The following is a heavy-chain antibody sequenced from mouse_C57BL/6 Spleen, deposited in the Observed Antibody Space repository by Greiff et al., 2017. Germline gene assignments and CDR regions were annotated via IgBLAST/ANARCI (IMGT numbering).Heavy chain of an antibody. CDR2: INPYNGGT. V-gene: IGHV1-19*01. CDR3: ARGGFTTVLAHPCAY. CDR1: GYTFTDYY. Sequence: EVQLQQSGPVLVKPGASVKMSCKASGYTFTDYYMNWVKQSHGKSLEWIGVINPYNGGTSYNQKFKGKATLTVDKSSSTAYMELNSLTSEDSAVYYCARGGFTTVLAHPCAYWGQGTLVTVSA. D-gene: IGHD1-1*01. J-gene: IGHJ3*01.